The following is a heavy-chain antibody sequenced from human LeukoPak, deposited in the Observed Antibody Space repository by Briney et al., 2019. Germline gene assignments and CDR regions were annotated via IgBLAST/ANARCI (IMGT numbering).Heavy chain of an antibody. CDR1: GFAFSNYW. Sequence: GGSLRLSCAASGFAFSNYWMHWVRQAPGKGLVWVSSISNSGSSIYYADSVKGRFTISRDNAKNSLYLQMNSLRAEDTAVYYCARDLLSGSYSVGYWGQGTLVTVSS. D-gene: IGHD1-26*01. CDR3: ARDLLSGSYSVGY. J-gene: IGHJ4*02. CDR2: ISNSGSSI. V-gene: IGHV3-21*01.